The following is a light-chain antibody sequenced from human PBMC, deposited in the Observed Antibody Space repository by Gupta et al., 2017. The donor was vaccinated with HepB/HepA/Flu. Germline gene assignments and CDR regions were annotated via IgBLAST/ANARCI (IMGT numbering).Light chain of an antibody. CDR3: HHDRKCPWT. V-gene: IGKV3-15*01. CDR2: GAS. J-gene: IGKJ1*01. Sequence: EIVMRQCPATRSVSPGERGTLSCRATQSFDNNLAWYQQKPGQSPRLLIYGASTRAAGVPARFSGSGSGTSFTLTISSLPSEDFAVYYCHHDRKCPWTFGQGTMVEF. CDR1: QSFDNN.